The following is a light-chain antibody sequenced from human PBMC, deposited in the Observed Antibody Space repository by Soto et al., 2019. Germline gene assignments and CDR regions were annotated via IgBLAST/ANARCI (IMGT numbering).Light chain of an antibody. CDR2: AAS. J-gene: IGKJ1*01. Sequence: EIVLTQSPGTLSLSPGERATLSCRASQSVDSDYLAWYQQKPGQAPRLLIHAASSRATGIPDRFSGSESGTDFTLTISRVEPEYFAVYFCHQYGTSPWTFGRGTKVEIK. CDR1: QSVDSDY. CDR3: HQYGTSPWT. V-gene: IGKV3-20*01.